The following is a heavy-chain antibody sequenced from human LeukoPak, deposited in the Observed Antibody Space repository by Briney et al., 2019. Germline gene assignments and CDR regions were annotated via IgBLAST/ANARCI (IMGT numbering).Heavy chain of an antibody. Sequence: SXTLSLTCTVSGGSISSYYWSWIRQPPGKGLEWIGYIYYSGSTNYNPSLKSGVTISVDTSKNQFSLKLSSVTAADTAVYYCARDRSGPGFDPWGQGTLVTVSS. V-gene: IGHV4-59*01. CDR3: ARDRSGPGFDP. CDR2: IYYSGST. CDR1: GGSISSYY. J-gene: IGHJ5*02.